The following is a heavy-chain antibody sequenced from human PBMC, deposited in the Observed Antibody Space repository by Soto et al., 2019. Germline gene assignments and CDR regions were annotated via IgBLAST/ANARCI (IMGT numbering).Heavy chain of an antibody. CDR1: GGSFSGSY. D-gene: IGHD6-19*01. V-gene: IGHV4-34*01. CDR2: INQSGST. J-gene: IGHJ3*02. Sequence: KLSETLSLTCAVYGGSFSGSYWNWIRQPPGKGLEWIGEINQSGSTNYNPSLKSRVTISVDTSKNQFSLKLSSVTAADSAVYYCARVVGSSGWYYGSFDIWGPGTMVTVSS. CDR3: ARVVGSSGWYYGSFDI.